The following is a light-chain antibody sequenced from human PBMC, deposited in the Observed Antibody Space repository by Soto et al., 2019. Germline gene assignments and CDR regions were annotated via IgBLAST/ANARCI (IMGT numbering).Light chain of an antibody. Sequence: QSALTQPASVSGSPGQSITISCTGTSSDVGGYNYVSWYQQHPGKAPKLMIYEVSNRPSGVSNRFSGSKSGNTASLTISGLQAEDEAEYYCSSFTSINTWVFGGGTQLTV. J-gene: IGLJ3*02. CDR2: EVS. V-gene: IGLV2-14*01. CDR1: SSDVGGYNY. CDR3: SSFTSINTWV.